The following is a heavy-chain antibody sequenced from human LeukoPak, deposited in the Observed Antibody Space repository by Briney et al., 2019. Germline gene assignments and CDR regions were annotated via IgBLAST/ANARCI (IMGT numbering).Heavy chain of an antibody. Sequence: ASVKVSCKVSGYTLTELSMHWVRQAPGKGLEWMGGFDPEGGETIYAQKFQGRVTMTEDTSTDTAYMELSSLRSEDTAVYYCATDLFVGTYYYDSSGPRPLYYWGQGTLVTVSS. CDR2: FDPEGGET. V-gene: IGHV1-24*01. CDR3: ATDLFVGTYYYDSSGPRPLYY. D-gene: IGHD3-22*01. CDR1: GYTLTELS. J-gene: IGHJ4*02.